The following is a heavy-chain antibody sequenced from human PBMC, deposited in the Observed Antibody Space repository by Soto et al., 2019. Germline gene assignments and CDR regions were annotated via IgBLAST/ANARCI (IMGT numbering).Heavy chain of an antibody. CDR3: ATWEYSSSSGLYYYYMDV. J-gene: IGHJ6*03. CDR1: GFTFSSYW. CDR2: IKQDGSEK. Sequence: GGSLRLSCAASGFTFSSYWMSWVRQAPGKGLEWVANIKQDGSEKYYVDSVKGRFTISRDNAKNSLYLQMNSLRAEDTAVYYCATWEYSSSSGLYYYYMDVWGKGTTVTVSS. D-gene: IGHD6-6*01. V-gene: IGHV3-7*01.